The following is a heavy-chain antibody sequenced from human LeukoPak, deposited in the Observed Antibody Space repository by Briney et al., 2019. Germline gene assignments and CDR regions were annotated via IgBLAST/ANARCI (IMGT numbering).Heavy chain of an antibody. J-gene: IGHJ4*02. D-gene: IGHD6-13*01. Sequence: PGGSLRLSCTVSGFTFGDYAMSWFRQAPGKGLEWVGFIRSKAYGGTTEYAASVKGRFTISRDDSKSIAYLQMNSLKTEDTAVYYCTRDPTTLAAAATIFDYWGQGTLVTVSS. CDR3: TRDPTTLAAAATIFDY. V-gene: IGHV3-49*03. CDR2: IRSKAYGGTT. CDR1: GFTFGDYA.